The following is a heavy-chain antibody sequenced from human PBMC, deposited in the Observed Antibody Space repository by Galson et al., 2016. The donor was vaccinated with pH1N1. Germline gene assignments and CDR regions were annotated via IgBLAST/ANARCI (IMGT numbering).Heavy chain of an antibody. D-gene: IGHD4-17*01. CDR1: GFTFSYYA. J-gene: IGHJ4*02. CDR3: ASDKYGDIRGGLDS. Sequence: SLRLSCAASGFTFSYYAMYWVRQAPGKGLEFVSAMSDNGHTTHYANSVNGRFTISRDNSRNTLNLQMDSLRVEDMAVYYCASDKYGDIRGGLDSWGRGTLVIVSS. V-gene: IGHV3-64*01. CDR2: MSDNGHTT.